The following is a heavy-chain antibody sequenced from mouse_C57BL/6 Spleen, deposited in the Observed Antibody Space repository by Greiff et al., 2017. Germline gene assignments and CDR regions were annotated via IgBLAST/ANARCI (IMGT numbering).Heavy chain of an antibody. CDR3: AREWGDYEGTRYFDV. Sequence: QVQLQQPGAELVRPGTSVKLSCKASGYTFTSYWMHWVKQRPGQGLEWIGVIDPSDSYTNYNQKFKGKATLTVDTSSSTAAMQLSSLTSEDSAVYYCAREWGDYEGTRYFDVWGTGTTVTVSS. CDR1: GYTFTSYW. V-gene: IGHV1-59*01. CDR2: IDPSDSYT. D-gene: IGHD2-4*01. J-gene: IGHJ1*03.